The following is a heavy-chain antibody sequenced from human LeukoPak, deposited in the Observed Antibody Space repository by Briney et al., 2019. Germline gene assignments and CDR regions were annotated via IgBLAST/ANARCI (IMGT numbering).Heavy chain of an antibody. CDR1: GDSISSGSYY. CDR2: IYTSGST. V-gene: IGHV4-61*09. D-gene: IGHD4-23*01. Sequence: SETLSLTCTVSGDSISSGSYYWSWIRQPAGKGLEWIGHIYTSGSTNYNPSLKSRVTISTDTSKNQFSLKLSSVTAADTAVYYCARVRGVVTHWFDPWGQGTLVTVSS. CDR3: ARVRGVVTHWFDP. J-gene: IGHJ5*02.